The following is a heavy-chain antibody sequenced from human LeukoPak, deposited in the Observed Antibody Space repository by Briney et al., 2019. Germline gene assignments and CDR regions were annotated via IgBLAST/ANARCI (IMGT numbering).Heavy chain of an antibody. D-gene: IGHD3-22*01. CDR3: ARARLAVVPFDC. CDR1: GFTFSSYW. J-gene: IGHJ4*02. V-gene: IGHV3-7*01. Sequence: PGGSLRLSCAASGFTFSSYWMSWVRQAPGKGLEWVANINRDGSEEYYVDSVKGRFTISRDNAKNSLYLQMNSLRAEDTAVYYCARARLAVVPFDCWGQGTLVTVSS. CDR2: INRDGSEE.